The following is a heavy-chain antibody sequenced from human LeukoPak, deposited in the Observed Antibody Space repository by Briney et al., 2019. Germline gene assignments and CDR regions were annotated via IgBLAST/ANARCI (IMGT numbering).Heavy chain of an antibody. CDR2: IFTSGST. J-gene: IGHJ4*02. CDR3: ARDVVAAAGTWDY. D-gene: IGHD6-13*01. Sequence: SETLSLTCSVSSGSISNFHWSWIRQPAGKGLEWIGRIFTSGSTNYNPSLKSRVTMSVDTSKNQFSLKMSSVTAADTAVYYCARDVVAAAGTWDYWGQGTLVTVSS. V-gene: IGHV4-4*07. CDR1: SGSISNFH.